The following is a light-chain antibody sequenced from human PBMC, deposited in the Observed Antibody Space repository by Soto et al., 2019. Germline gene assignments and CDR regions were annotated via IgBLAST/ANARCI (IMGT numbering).Light chain of an antibody. CDR3: QQLFDSPIT. CDR2: AAS. V-gene: IGKV1-9*01. CDR1: QTISSW. J-gene: IGKJ5*01. Sequence: DIQMTQSPSSLSASVGDRVTITCRASQTISSWLAWYQVKPGKXPKLLIYAASTLESGVPSRFSATVSGTEFSLTITSLQPEDFATDYCQQLFDSPITFGQGTRLEIK.